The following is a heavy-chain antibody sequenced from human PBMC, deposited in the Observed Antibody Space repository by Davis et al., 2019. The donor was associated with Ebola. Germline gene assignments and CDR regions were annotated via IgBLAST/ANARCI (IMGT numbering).Heavy chain of an antibody. CDR2: IIPMFGTT. Sequence: SVKVSCKASGGTFSSGAISWVRQAPGQGLEWMGGIIPMFGTTDYAQKFQGRVTITADESTTTAYMELSRLRSEDTAVYYCARAQEVVVIGGSHYYYYGMDVWGQGTTVIVSS. CDR3: ARAQEVVVIGGSHYYYYGMDV. J-gene: IGHJ6*02. V-gene: IGHV1-69*13. D-gene: IGHD2-15*01. CDR1: GGTFSSGA.